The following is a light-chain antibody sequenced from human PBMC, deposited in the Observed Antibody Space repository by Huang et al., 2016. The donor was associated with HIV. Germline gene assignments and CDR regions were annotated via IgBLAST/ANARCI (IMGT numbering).Light chain of an antibody. CDR3: HQYNNWYPYT. CDR2: GTS. CDR1: QSVSSN. J-gene: IGKJ2*01. Sequence: EVVMTQSPATLSVSPGERVTLSCRASQSVSSNIAWYQQKPGQPPRLLIYGTSTRAPGIPARFSGSGSGTEFTLTISSLQSEDFAVYYCHQYNNWYPYTFGQGTKLEIK. V-gene: IGKV3-15*01.